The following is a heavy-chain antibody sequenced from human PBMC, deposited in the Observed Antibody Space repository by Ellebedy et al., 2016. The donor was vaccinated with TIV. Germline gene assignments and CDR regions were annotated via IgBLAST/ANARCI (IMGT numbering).Heavy chain of an antibody. V-gene: IGHV3-53*01. D-gene: IGHD2-8*01. Sequence: GGSLRLSXAASGFTVSNNYMSWVRQAPGKGLEWVSLIYSGCSTDYADSVKGRFTISRDDSKSTFYLHMNSLRVEDTAVYYCAKDRVNRNGVYDAFDIWGQGTMVTVSS. J-gene: IGHJ3*02. CDR2: IYSGCST. CDR3: AKDRVNRNGVYDAFDI. CDR1: GFTVSNNY.